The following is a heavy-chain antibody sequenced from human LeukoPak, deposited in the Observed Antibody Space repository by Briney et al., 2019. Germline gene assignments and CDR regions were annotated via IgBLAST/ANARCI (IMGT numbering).Heavy chain of an antibody. CDR1: GFTFSSYG. Sequence: GGSLRLSCAASGFTFSSYGMHWVRQAPGKGLEWVAVISYDGSNKYYADSVKGRFTISRDNSENTLYLQMNSLRAEDTAVYYCAKDGRARRYYYYMDVWGKGTTVTVSS. CDR2: ISYDGSNK. J-gene: IGHJ6*03. V-gene: IGHV3-30*18. CDR3: AKDGRARRYYYYMDV.